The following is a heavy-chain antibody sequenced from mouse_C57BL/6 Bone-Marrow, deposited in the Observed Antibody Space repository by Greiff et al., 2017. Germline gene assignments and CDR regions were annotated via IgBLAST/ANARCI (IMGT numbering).Heavy chain of an antibody. D-gene: IGHD2-4*01. CDR1: GYTFTNYW. V-gene: IGHV1-64*01. CDR2: MHPNGGST. CDR3: ARSYDYDDYTRDY. J-gene: IGHJ4*01. Sequence: QVQLQQPGAELVKPGASVKLSCKASGYTFTNYWMHWVKQRPGQGLEWIGMMHPNGGSTDYNEKFKSEATLSVDKSSRTAYMELSSLTSEDSAVYYCARSYDYDDYTRDYWGQGTSVTVSS.